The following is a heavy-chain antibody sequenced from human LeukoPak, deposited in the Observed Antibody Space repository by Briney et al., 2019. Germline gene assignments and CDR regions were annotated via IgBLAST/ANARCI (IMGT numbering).Heavy chain of an antibody. CDR1: GFTFSNAW. CDR2: IKSKTDGGTT. CDR3: TTVISEDYVWGGYRLIPNFDY. Sequence: GGSLRLSCAASGFTFSNAWMSWVRQAPGKGLEWVGRIKSKTDGGTTDYAAPVKGRFTISRDDSKNTLYLQMNSLKTEDTAVYYCTTVISEDYVWGGYRLIPNFDYWGQETLVTVSS. J-gene: IGHJ4*02. V-gene: IGHV3-15*01. D-gene: IGHD3-16*02.